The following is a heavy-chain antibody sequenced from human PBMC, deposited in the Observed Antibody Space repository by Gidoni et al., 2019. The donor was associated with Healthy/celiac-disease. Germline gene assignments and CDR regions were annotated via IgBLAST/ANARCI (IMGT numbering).Heavy chain of an antibody. V-gene: IGHV3-7*03. D-gene: IGHD2-15*01. CDR2: IKQDGSEK. J-gene: IGHJ6*02. Sequence: EVQLVESGGGLVQPGGSLRLYCAASGFTFSSYWMSWVRQAPGKGLEWVANIKQDGSEKYYVDSVKGRFTISRDNAKNSLYLQMNSLRAEDTAVYYCARDPPGWNYYGMDVWGQGTTVTVSS. CDR1: GFTFSSYW. CDR3: ARDPPGWNYYGMDV.